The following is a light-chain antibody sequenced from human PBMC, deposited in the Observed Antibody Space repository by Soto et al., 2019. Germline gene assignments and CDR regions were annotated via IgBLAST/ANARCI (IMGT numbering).Light chain of an antibody. V-gene: IGKV3-15*01. CDR2: DTS. Sequence: EIVLTQSPATLSVFPGEKATLSCGASQSVSNNLAWYQQRPGQAPRLLIYDTSTRAAGIAARFSGSGSGTEFTLTISSLQSEDSAVYYCQQYVHWPPGAFGQGTTVEIK. CDR1: QSVSNN. J-gene: IGKJ1*01. CDR3: QQYVHWPPGA.